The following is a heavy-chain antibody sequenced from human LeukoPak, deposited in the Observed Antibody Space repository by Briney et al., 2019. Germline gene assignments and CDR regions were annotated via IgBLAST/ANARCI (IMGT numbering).Heavy chain of an antibody. J-gene: IGHJ4*02. D-gene: IGHD6-13*01. CDR2: ISSTGGTI. V-gene: IGHV3-48*01. Sequence: GGSLRLSCAASGFTFRNYLMNWVRQAPGKGLEWVSFISSTGGTIYYADSVKGRFTVSRDNSKNTLYLQMNSLRAEDTAVYYCAKGFGAAAGGAVDWGQGTLVTVSS. CDR3: AKGFGAAAGGAVD. CDR1: GFTFRNYL.